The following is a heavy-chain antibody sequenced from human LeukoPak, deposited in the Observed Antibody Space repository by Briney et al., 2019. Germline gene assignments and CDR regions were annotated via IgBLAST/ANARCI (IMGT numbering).Heavy chain of an antibody. D-gene: IGHD3-10*01. Sequence: SQTLSLTCTVSGGSVSSGSYYWSWIRQPAGKGLEWIGRIYTSGSTNYNPSLKSRVTISVDTSKNQFSLKLSSVTAADTAVYYCARGGLLWFGDFDYWGQGTLVTVSS. V-gene: IGHV4-61*02. CDR1: GGSVSSGSYY. CDR3: ARGGLLWFGDFDY. CDR2: IYTSGST. J-gene: IGHJ4*02.